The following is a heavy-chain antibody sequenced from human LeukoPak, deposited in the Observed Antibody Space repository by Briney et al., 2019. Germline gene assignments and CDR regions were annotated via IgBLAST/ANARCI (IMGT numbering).Heavy chain of an antibody. CDR2: IGTAGDT. CDR3: ARLNYYGSGSYAFDI. V-gene: IGHV3-13*01. J-gene: IGHJ3*02. D-gene: IGHD3-10*01. CDR1: GFTFSSYD. Sequence: PGGSLRLSCAASGFTFSSYDMHWVRQATGKGLEWVSAIGTAGDTYYPGSVKGRFTISRENAKNSLYLQMNSLRAGDTAVYYCARLNYYGSGSYAFDIWGQGTMVTVSS.